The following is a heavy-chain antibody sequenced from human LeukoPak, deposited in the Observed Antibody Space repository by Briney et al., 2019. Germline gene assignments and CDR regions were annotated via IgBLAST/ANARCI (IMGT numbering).Heavy chain of an antibody. Sequence: GGSLRLSCAASGVTFSSYWMSWVRQAPGKGLEWVANIKQDGSEKYYVDSVKGRFTISRDNAKNSLYLQMNSLRAEDTAVYYCARDGVPYYGSGSYYISGDYFDYWGQGTLVTVSS. J-gene: IGHJ4*02. D-gene: IGHD3-10*01. CDR3: ARDGVPYYGSGSYYISGDYFDY. V-gene: IGHV3-7*01. CDR1: GVTFSSYW. CDR2: IKQDGSEK.